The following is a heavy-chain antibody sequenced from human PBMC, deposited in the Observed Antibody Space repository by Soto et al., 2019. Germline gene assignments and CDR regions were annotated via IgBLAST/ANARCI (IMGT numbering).Heavy chain of an antibody. CDR3: ARDYGQLVHMGY. D-gene: IGHD6-13*01. J-gene: IGHJ4*02. CDR1: GYTFTSYY. Sequence: ASVEVSCKASGYTFTSYYMHWVRQAPGQGLEWMGIINPSGGSTSYAQKFQGRVTMTRDTSTSTVYMELSSLRSEDTAVYYCARDYGQLVHMGYWGQGTLVTVSS. V-gene: IGHV1-46*01. CDR2: INPSGGST.